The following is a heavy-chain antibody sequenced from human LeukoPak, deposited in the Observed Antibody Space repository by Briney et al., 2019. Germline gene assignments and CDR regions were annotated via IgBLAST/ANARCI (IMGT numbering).Heavy chain of an antibody. J-gene: IGHJ4*02. Sequence: GGSLRLSCAASGFTFSSYWMSWVRQAPGKGLEWVANIKQDGSEKYYVDSVKGRFTISRDNAKNSLYLQMNSLRAEDTAVYYCARDGTEELEHDFDYWGQGTLVTVSS. D-gene: IGHD1/OR15-1a*01. V-gene: IGHV3-7*01. CDR3: ARDGTEELEHDFDY. CDR1: GFTFSSYW. CDR2: IKQDGSEK.